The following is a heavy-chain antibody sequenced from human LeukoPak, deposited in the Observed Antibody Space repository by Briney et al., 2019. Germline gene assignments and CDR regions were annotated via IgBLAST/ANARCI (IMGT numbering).Heavy chain of an antibody. J-gene: IGHJ2*01. CDR1: GYIFTNYW. Sequence: GESLKISCKGSGYIFTNYWIAWMRQMPGKGLEWRGMIYPGDSDTIYSPSFQGLVTISADKSITTASLQWSSLKASDTAMYYCARLGAIVVVPDAMPDWYCDLWGRGTQVTVSS. D-gene: IGHD2-2*01. CDR2: IYPGDSDT. CDR3: ARLGAIVVVPDAMPDWYCDL. V-gene: IGHV5-51*01.